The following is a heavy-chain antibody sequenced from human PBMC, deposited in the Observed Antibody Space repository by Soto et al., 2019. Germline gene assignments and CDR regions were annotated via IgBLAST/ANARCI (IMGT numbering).Heavy chain of an antibody. CDR1: GDSISSGGYY. CDR2: IYYSGSS. D-gene: IGHD2-21*02. V-gene: IGHV4-31*03. J-gene: IGHJ5*02. CDR3: ARETVVTATISWFDT. Sequence: QVQLQESGPGLAQPSQTLSLTCSVSGDSISSGGYYWSWIRQHPGKGLEWIGYIYYSGSSYYNRSLKSRVTMSVDTSKNQFSLRLSSVTAADSAVYYCARETVVTATISWFDTWGQGTLVTVSS.